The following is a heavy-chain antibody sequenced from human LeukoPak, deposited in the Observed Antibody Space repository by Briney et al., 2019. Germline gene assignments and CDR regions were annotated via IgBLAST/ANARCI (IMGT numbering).Heavy chain of an antibody. J-gene: IGHJ3*02. Sequence: SVKVSCKASGGTIMSNAISWVRQAPGQGLEWVGGIIPIFGTAKYAQKFQGRVTITTDESTSTAYMELTSLRSEDTAVYYCARGTGGGTTDAFDIWGQGTMVTVSS. CDR1: GGTIMSNA. V-gene: IGHV1-69*05. CDR2: IIPIFGTA. D-gene: IGHD3-16*01. CDR3: ARGTGGGTTDAFDI.